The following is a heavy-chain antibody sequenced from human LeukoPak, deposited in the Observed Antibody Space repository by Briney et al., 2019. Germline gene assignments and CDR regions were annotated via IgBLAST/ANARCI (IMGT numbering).Heavy chain of an antibody. D-gene: IGHD6-13*01. V-gene: IGHV1-8*02. J-gene: IGHJ4*02. Sequence: VASVKVSCKASGYTFTSYYMHWVRQATGQGLEWMGWMNPNNGNTGFAQKFQDRVTLTRNTSISTAYMELSSLRSEDTAVYYCARGIPADYWGQGTLVTVSS. CDR1: GYTFTSYY. CDR2: MNPNNGNT. CDR3: ARGIPADY.